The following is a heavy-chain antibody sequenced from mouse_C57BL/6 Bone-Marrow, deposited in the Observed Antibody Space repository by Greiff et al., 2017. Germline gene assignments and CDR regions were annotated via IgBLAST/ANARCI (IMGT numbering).Heavy chain of an antibody. CDR1: GFTFSDYG. CDR3: ARDYYGSSNGYVDV. D-gene: IGHD1-1*01. CDR2: ISSGSSTI. V-gene: IGHV5-17*01. Sequence: DVKLVESGGGLVKPGGSLKLSCAASGFTFSDYGMHWVRQAPEKGLEWVAYISSGSSTIYYAATVKGRFTISRDNAKNTLFLQMTRLKSEDTAMYYCARDYYGSSNGYVDVCGTGTTVTVTS. J-gene: IGHJ1*03.